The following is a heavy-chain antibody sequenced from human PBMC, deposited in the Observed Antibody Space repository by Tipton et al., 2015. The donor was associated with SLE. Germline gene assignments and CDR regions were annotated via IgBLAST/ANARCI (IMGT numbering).Heavy chain of an antibody. CDR3: AGELLPKCGMDV. CDR2: IGYDGSNK. Sequence: SLRLSCAASGFTFSSYGMHWVRQAPGKGLEWVAVIGYDGSNKYYADSVKGRFTISRDNSKNTLYLQMNSLRAEDTAVYYCAGELLPKCGMDVWGQGTAVTVSS. CDR1: GFTFSSYG. D-gene: IGHD1-26*01. J-gene: IGHJ6*02. V-gene: IGHV3-33*01.